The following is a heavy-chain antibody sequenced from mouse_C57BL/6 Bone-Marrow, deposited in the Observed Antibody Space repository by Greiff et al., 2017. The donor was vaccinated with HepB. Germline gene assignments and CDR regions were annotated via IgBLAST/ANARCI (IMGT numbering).Heavy chain of an antibody. CDR1: GFTFSSYG. CDR3: ARPGGLRQGWFAY. D-gene: IGHD2-4*01. J-gene: IGHJ3*01. CDR2: ISSGGSYT. Sequence: EVQGVESGGDLVKPGGSLKLSCAASGFTFSSYGMSWVRQTPDKRLEWVATISSGGSYTYYPDSVKGRFTISRDNAKNTLYLQMSSLKSEDTAMYYCARPGGLRQGWFAYWGQGTLVTVSA. V-gene: IGHV5-6*01.